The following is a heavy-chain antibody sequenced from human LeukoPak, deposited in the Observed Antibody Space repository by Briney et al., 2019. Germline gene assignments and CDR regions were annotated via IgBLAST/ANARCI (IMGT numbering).Heavy chain of an antibody. J-gene: IGHJ4*02. Sequence: GRSLRLSCVAPTITFSNYEMNWVRQAPGKGLEWVSYISPRGHSQHYADSVSGRFTISRDNAKNSLYLQMNSLRAEDTAVYYCARGWELLDSWGQGTLVTVSS. CDR3: ARGWELLDS. V-gene: IGHV3-48*03. CDR1: TITFSNYE. D-gene: IGHD1-26*01. CDR2: ISPRGHSQ.